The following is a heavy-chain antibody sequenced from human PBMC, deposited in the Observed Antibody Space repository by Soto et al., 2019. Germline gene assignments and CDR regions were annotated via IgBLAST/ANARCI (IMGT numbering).Heavy chain of an antibody. CDR2: IYSGGST. CDR3: ARDVGV. CDR1: GITVNNNY. V-gene: IGHV3-66*01. Sequence: GGFLRLSCAASGITVNNNYMSWVRQAPGKGLEWVSVIYSGGSTGYADSVKGRFTISRDNPKNTVYLQMNGLRAEDTAVYYCARDVGVWGRGTTVTVSS. J-gene: IGHJ6*04.